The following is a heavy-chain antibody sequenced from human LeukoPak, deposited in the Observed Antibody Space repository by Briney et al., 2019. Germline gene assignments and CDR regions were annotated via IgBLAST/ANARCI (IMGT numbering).Heavy chain of an antibody. D-gene: IGHD6-6*01. CDR2: ISSSGGYT. CDR1: GFTFSTYA. V-gene: IGHV3-23*01. J-gene: IGHJ3*02. Sequence: GGSLRLSCVASGFTFSTYAMSWVRQAPGKGLEWVSTISSSGGYTYYADSVKGRFTISRDNSKNTLYLQMNSLRAEDTAVYYCEKDLREYSSSPRNAFDIWGQGTMVTVPS. CDR3: EKDLREYSSSPRNAFDI.